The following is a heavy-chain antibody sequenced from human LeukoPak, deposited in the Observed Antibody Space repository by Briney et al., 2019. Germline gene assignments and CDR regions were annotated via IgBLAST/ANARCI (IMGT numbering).Heavy chain of an antibody. D-gene: IGHD3/OR15-3a*01. CDR2: ISWNSGSI. CDR1: GFTFDDYA. V-gene: IGHV3-9*01. Sequence: GGSLRLSCAASGFTFDDYAMHWVRQAPGKGLEWVSGISWNSGSIGYADSVKGRFTISRDNAKNSLYLQMNSLRAEDTAVYYCASNTDGLDYWGQGTLVTVSS. CDR3: ASNTDGLDY. J-gene: IGHJ4*02.